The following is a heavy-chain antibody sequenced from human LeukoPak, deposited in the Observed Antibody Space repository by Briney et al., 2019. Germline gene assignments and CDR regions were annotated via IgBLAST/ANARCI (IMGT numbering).Heavy chain of an antibody. CDR1: GFTFSSYA. J-gene: IGHJ4*02. CDR3: AVGGQWLSFDY. D-gene: IGHD6-19*01. V-gene: IGHV3-30-3*01. CDR2: ISYDGSNK. Sequence: HTGGSLRLSCAASGFTFSSYAMHWVRQAPGKGLEWVAVISYDGSNKYYADSVKGRFTISRDDSKNTLYLQMNSLRAEDTAVYYCAVGGQWLSFDYWGQGTLVTVSS.